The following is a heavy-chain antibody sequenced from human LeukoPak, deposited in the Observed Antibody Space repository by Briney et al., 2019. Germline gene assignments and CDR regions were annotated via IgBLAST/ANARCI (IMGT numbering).Heavy chain of an antibody. CDR2: MNADNGNT. CDR1: GYIFTSYD. J-gene: IGHJ6*02. D-gene: IGHD1-26*01. Sequence: ASVKVSCKASGYIFTSYDINWVRQATGQGLEWMGWMNADNGNTGYTQKFQSKVTMTRDTSISTAYMELSSLTSEDTAVYYCARARSGSYGKYGMVVWGQGTSVTVSS. V-gene: IGHV1-8*01. CDR3: ARARSGSYGKYGMVV.